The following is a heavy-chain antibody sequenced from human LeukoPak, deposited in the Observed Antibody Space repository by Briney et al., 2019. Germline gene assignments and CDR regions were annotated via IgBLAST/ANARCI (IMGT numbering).Heavy chain of an antibody. D-gene: IGHD2-2*01. CDR2: IRSKAYGGTT. J-gene: IGHJ6*03. CDR3: SSCSSTSCYAFRGGYYYMDV. V-gene: IGHV3-49*04. CDR1: GFTFGDYA. Sequence: GGSLRLSCTASGFTFGDYAMSWVRQAPGKWLEWVGFIRSKAYGGTTEYAASVKGRFTISRDDSKSIAYLQMNSLKTEDTAVYYCSSCSSTSCYAFRGGYYYMDVWGKGTTVTISS.